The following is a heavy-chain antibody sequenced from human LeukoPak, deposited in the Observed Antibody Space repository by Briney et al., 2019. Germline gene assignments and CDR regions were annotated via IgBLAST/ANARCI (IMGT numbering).Heavy chain of an antibody. V-gene: IGHV3-48*03. D-gene: IGHD6-19*01. CDR1: GFTFSSYE. J-gene: IGHJ4*02. Sequence: GGSLRLSCAASGFTFSSYEMNWVRQAPGKGLEWVSYISSSGSTIYYADSVKGRFTISRDDAKNSLYLQMNSLRAEDTAVYYCARELTVAGTLIDYWGQGTLVTVSS. CDR3: ARELTVAGTLIDY. CDR2: ISSSGSTI.